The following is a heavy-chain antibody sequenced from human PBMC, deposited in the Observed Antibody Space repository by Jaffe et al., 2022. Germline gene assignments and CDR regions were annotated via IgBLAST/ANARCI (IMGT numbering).Heavy chain of an antibody. D-gene: IGHD6-19*01. CDR3: ARSRYSSGWFYIWFQH. V-gene: IGHV1-8*01. J-gene: IGHJ1*01. Sequence: QVQLVQSGAEVKKPGASVKVSCKASGYTFTSYDINWVRQATGQGLEWMGWMNPNSGNTGYAQKFQGRVTMTRNTSISTAYMELSSLRSEDTAVYYCARSRYSSGWFYIWFQHWGQGTLVTVSS. CDR1: GYTFTSYD. CDR2: MNPNSGNT.